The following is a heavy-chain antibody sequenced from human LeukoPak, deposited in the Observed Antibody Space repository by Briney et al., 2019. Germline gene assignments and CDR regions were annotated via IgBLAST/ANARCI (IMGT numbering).Heavy chain of an antibody. CDR2: ISYDGSNI. D-gene: IGHD3-3*01. V-gene: IGHV3-30*18. Sequence: GGSLRLSCAASGFTFSSYSMNWVRQAPGKGLEWVAVISYDGSNIYYADSVKGRFTISRDNSKKTLFLQMNSLRAEDTAVYYCAKAEDYDFWSGNDYWGQGTLVTVSS. CDR3: AKAEDYDFWSGNDY. J-gene: IGHJ4*02. CDR1: GFTFSSYS.